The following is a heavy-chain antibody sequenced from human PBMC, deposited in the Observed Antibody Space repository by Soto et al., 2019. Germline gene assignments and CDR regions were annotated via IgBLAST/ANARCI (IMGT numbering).Heavy chain of an antibody. D-gene: IGHD3-3*01. Sequence: EVQLLESGGGLVQPGGSLRLSCAASGFTFSSYAMSWVRQAPRKGLEWVSAISGSGGSTYYADSVKGRFTISRDNSKNTLYLQMNSLRAEDTAVYYCAKTYYDFWTGYYTNWYFDLWGRGTLVTVSS. CDR1: GFTFSSYA. CDR3: AKTYYDFWTGYYTNWYFDL. V-gene: IGHV3-23*01. J-gene: IGHJ2*01. CDR2: ISGSGGST.